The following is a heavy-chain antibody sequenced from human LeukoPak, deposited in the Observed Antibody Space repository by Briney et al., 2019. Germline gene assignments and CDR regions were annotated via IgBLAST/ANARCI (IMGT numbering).Heavy chain of an antibody. CDR1: GLTFSSYG. CDR2: ISEDGSNK. J-gene: IGHJ4*02. V-gene: IGHV3-30*18. CDR3: AKDLENYYDSSGYVDY. Sequence: GGSLRLSCAASGLTFSSYGMHWVRQAPGKGLEWVAAISEDGSNKYYADSVKGRFNISRHNSKHTVYLQMNSLRAEDTAVYYCAKDLENYYDSSGYVDYWGQGTLVTVSS. D-gene: IGHD3-22*01.